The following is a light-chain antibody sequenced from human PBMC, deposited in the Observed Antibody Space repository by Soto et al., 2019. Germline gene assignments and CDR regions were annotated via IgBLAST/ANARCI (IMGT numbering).Light chain of an antibody. V-gene: IGLV2-14*01. CDR1: SSDVGGYNY. CDR3: SSYTSSSTPCV. Sequence: QSALTQPASVSLSPGQSITISCTGTSSDVGGYNYVSWYQQHPGKAPKLMIYEVSNRPSGVSNRFSGSKSGNTASLTISGLQAEDEADYYCSSYTSSSTPCVFGTGTKVTVL. J-gene: IGLJ1*01. CDR2: EVS.